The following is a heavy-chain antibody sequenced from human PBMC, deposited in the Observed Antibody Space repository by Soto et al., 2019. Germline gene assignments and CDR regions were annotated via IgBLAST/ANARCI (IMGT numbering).Heavy chain of an antibody. CDR3: AREEGATTYLDY. D-gene: IGHD1-26*01. CDR2: IYYSGST. V-gene: IGHV4-30-4*01. J-gene: IGHJ4*02. CDR1: GGSISSGDYY. Sequence: SETLSLTCTVSGGSISSGDYYWSWIRQPPGKGLEWIGYIYYSGSTYYNPSLKSRVTISVDTSKNQFSLKLSSVTAADTAVYYCAREEGATTYLDYWGQGTLATVSS.